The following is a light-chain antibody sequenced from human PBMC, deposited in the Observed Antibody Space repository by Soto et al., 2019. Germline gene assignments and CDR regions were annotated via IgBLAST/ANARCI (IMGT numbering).Light chain of an antibody. CDR3: QQYDNLPLIT. J-gene: IGKJ5*01. V-gene: IGKV3-15*01. Sequence: EIVMTQSPANLSVSPGDGATLSCRASQSISTNVAWYQQKPGQAPRLLIYGASTRAAGIPARFGGSRSGTEFTLTISSLLSEDFAVYYCQQYDNLPLITFGQGTRLEI. CDR2: GAS. CDR1: QSISTN.